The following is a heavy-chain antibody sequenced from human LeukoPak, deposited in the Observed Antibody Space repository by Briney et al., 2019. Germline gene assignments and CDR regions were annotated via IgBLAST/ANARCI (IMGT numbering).Heavy chain of an antibody. Sequence: GGSLRLSCAASGFTFSSYAMSWVRQAPGKGLEWVSATSGSGGSTYYADSVKGRFTISRDNSKNTLYLQMNSLRAEDTAVYYCAKDPTLRYSSGWSSGDWFDPWGQGTLVTVSS. V-gene: IGHV3-23*01. D-gene: IGHD6-19*01. CDR1: GFTFSSYA. J-gene: IGHJ5*02. CDR2: TSGSGGST. CDR3: AKDPTLRYSSGWSSGDWFDP.